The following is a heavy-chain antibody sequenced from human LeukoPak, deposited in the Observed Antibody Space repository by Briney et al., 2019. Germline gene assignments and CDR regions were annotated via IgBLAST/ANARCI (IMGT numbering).Heavy chain of an antibody. CDR3: ARNGRVVAATRAGRDWFDP. CDR2: IYHSGST. CDR1: GGSISSGGYS. V-gene: IGHV4-30-2*01. Sequence: SQTLSLTCAVSGGSISSGGYSWSWIRQPPGKGLEWIGYIYHSGSTNYNPSLKSRVTMSVDTSKNQFSLKLSSVTAADTAVYYCARNGRVVAATRAGRDWFDPWGQGTLVTVSS. J-gene: IGHJ5*02. D-gene: IGHD2-15*01.